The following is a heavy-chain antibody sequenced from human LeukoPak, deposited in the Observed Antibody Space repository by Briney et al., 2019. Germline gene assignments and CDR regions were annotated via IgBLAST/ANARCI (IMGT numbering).Heavy chain of an antibody. D-gene: IGHD2/OR15-2a*01. J-gene: IGHJ3*02. CDR3: ARVLSGAFDI. V-gene: IGHV4-59*01. CDR2: IYYGGST. CDR1: GGSISSYY. Sequence: SETLSLTCTVSGGSISSYYWSWIRQPPGKGLEWIGYIYYGGSTNYNPSLKSRVIISVDTSKNQFSLKLSSVTAADTAVYYCARVLSGAFDIWGQGTMVTVSS.